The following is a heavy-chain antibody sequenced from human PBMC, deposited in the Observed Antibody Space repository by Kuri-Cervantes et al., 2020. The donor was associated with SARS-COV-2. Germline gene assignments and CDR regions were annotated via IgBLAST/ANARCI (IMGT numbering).Heavy chain of an antibody. D-gene: IGHD3-22*01. V-gene: IGHV1-2*02. J-gene: IGHJ4*02. Sequence: ASVKVSCKASGYTFTGYYMHWVRQAPGQGLERMGWINPNSGGTNYAQKFQGRVTMTRDTSISTAYMELSRLRSDDTAVYYCARVPYYYDSSGYYYEELDYWGQRTLVTVSS. CDR2: INPNSGGT. CDR1: GYTFTGYY. CDR3: ARVPYYYDSSGYYYEELDY.